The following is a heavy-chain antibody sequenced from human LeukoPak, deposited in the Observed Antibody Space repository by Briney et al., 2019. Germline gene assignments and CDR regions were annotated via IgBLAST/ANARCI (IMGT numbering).Heavy chain of an antibody. CDR3: ARVKYNWNDIFENWFDP. D-gene: IGHD1-1*01. V-gene: IGHV1-8*01. Sequence: ASVKVSCKASGYTFTSFDINWVRQATGQGLEWMGLMNSNSGNTGYAQKFQGRVIMTRNISISTAYMELSSLRSEDSAVYYCARVKYNWNDIFENWFDPWGQGTLVTVSS. CDR1: GYTFTSFD. CDR2: MNSNSGNT. J-gene: IGHJ5*02.